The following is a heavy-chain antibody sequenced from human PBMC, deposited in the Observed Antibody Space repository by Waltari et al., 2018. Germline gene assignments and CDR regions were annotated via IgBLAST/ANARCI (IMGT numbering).Heavy chain of an antibody. J-gene: IGHJ6*04. CDR3: AKLHDRDEGQRDV. Sequence: EVQLLESGGGLVQPGGSLRLSCAASGLTLSSYEMHWVRQAPGKGPEWVSGIGGIYDYIHYADSVKGRFTISRDNPKNTLYLQMNSLRGDDTAIYYCAKLHDRDEGQRDVWGKGTTVTISS. V-gene: IGHV3-23*01. CDR2: IGGIYDYI. CDR1: GLTLSSYE. D-gene: IGHD3-22*01.